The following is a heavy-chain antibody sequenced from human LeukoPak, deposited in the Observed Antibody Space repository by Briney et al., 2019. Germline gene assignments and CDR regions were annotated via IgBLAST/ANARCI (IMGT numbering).Heavy chain of an antibody. V-gene: IGHV4-61*02. CDR1: GASISSDTYF. CDR2: ISSTGRT. CDR3: ASLRGGAFDI. Sequence: SQTLSLTCTVSGASISSDTYFWSWIRQPAGKGLEWIGRISSTGRTDYNPSLTSRVTISVDTSKNQLSMKLSSVTAADTAVYYCASLRGGAFDIWGQGTMVTVSS. J-gene: IGHJ3*02.